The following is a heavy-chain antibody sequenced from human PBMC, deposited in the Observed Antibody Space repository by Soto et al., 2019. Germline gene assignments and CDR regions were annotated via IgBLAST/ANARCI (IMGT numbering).Heavy chain of an antibody. CDR3: ARGVGSGSYYNQYNWFDP. V-gene: IGHV1-18*01. J-gene: IGHJ5*02. Sequence: QVQLVQCGGEVKKPGASVKVSCKASGYTCTNYGISWVRQAPGQGLEWMGWINVYNGNTKYGQKVQGRVTMTTDSSTSTAAMELTSLRSDDTAVYYCARGVGSGSYYNQYNWFDPWGQGTLVTVSS. CDR1: GYTCTNYG. D-gene: IGHD3-10*01. CDR2: INVYNGNT.